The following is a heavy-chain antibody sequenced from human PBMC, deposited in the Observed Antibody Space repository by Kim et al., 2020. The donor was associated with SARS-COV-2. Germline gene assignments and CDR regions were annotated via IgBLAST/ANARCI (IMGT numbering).Heavy chain of an antibody. CDR3: ARQVVAAAGGSFDY. J-gene: IGHJ4*02. Sequence: SETLSLTCAVYGGSFSGYYWSWIRQPPGKGLEWIGEINHSGSTNYNPSLKSRVTISVDTSKNQFSLKLSSVTAADTAVYYCARQVVAAAGGSFDYWGQGALVTVSS. CDR2: INHSGST. CDR1: GGSFSGYY. D-gene: IGHD6-13*01. V-gene: IGHV4-34*01.